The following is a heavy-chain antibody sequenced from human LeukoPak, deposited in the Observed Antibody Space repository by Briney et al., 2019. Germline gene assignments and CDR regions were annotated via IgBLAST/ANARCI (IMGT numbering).Heavy chain of an antibody. V-gene: IGHV4-59*01. CDR2: IYYSGST. J-gene: IGHJ4*02. D-gene: IGHD6-19*01. CDR1: GGSISSYY. CDR3: ARGSSGWYFDY. Sequence: PSETLSLTCTVSGGSISSYYWSWIRQPPGKGLEWIGYIYYSGSTNYNPSLKSRVTISVDTSKNQFSLKLSSVTAADTAVYYCARGSSGWYFDYWGQRTLVTVSS.